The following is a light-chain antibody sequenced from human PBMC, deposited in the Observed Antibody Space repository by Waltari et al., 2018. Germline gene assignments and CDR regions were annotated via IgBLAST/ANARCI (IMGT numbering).Light chain of an antibody. Sequence: QSALTQPPSASGSPGQSVTISCTGTSSHVGAYNYVSWYQQHPGKAPKLMISEVSKRPSGVPDRFSGSKSGNTASLTVSGLQAEDEADYYCSSYAGSNIVFGGGTKLTVL. CDR2: EVS. CDR1: SSHVGAYNY. V-gene: IGLV2-8*01. CDR3: SSYAGSNIV. J-gene: IGLJ3*02.